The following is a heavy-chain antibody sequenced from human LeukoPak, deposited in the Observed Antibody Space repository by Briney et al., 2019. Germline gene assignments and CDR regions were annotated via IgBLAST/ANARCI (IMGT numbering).Heavy chain of an antibody. CDR3: AKDRFGSGGPNWFGP. J-gene: IGHJ5*02. CDR2: ITNGGSTI. CDR1: GFTFSDYN. D-gene: IGHD3-10*01. Sequence: GGSLRLSCAASGFTFSDYNMNWVRQAPGKGLEWVSYITNGGSTIHHADSVKGRFTISRDNAKKTLYLQMNSLRAEDTAVYYCAKDRFGSGGPNWFGPWGQGTLVTVSS. V-gene: IGHV3-11*01.